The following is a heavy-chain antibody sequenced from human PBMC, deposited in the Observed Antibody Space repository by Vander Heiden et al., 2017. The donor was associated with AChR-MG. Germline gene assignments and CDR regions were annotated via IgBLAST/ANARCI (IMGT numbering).Heavy chain of an antibody. J-gene: IGHJ3*02. V-gene: IGHV1-69*06. CDR1: GGTFSSYA. CDR3: ASYSGGSDDAFDI. D-gene: IGHD2-15*01. CDR2: IIPIFGTA. Sequence: QVQLVQSGAEVKKPGSSVKVSCKASGGTFSSYAISWVRQAPGQGLEWMGGIIPIFGTANYAQKVQGRVTITADKSTSTAYMELRRMRSEDTAVYYFASYSGGSDDAFDIWGQGTMVTVSS.